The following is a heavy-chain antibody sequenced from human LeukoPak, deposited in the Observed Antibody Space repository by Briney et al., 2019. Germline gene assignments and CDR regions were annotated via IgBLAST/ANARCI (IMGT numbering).Heavy chain of an antibody. V-gene: IGHV1-8*01. J-gene: IGHJ1*01. CDR2: MNPNSGNT. CDR3: ARDKAVTTELTQYFHH. D-gene: IGHD4-11*01. Sequence: ASVKVSCKASGYTFTSYDINWVRQATGQGLEWMGWMNPNSGNTGYAQKFQFRVTMTTDTSTSTAYMELRSLTSDDTAVYYCARDKAVTTELTQYFHHWGQGTLVTVSS. CDR1: GYTFTSYD.